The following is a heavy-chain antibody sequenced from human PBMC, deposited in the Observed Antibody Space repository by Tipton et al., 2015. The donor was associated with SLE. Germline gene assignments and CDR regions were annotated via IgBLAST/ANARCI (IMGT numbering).Heavy chain of an antibody. CDR1: GGSFSGYY. Sequence: TLSLTCSVSGGSFSGYYWTWIRQSPEKGLEWIGRISHSGGTIYNPSLMSRVSISWDTSGIQFSLNVMSVTAADTAVYYCARMGDRWYFDLWGRGTLLTVSS. V-gene: IGHV4-34*01. D-gene: IGHD3-16*01. CDR2: ISHSGGT. J-gene: IGHJ2*01. CDR3: ARMGDRWYFDL.